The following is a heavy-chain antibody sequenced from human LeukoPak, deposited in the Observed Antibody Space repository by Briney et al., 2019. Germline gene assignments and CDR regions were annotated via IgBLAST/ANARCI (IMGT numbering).Heavy chain of an antibody. CDR1: GFSFSSYG. D-gene: IGHD3-22*01. V-gene: IGHV3-30*03. J-gene: IGHJ3*02. CDR3: AREGGRDSRGDDAFDI. CDR2: ISYDGSNK. Sequence: GGSLRLSCAASGFSFSSYGMHWVRQAPGKGLEWVAVISYDGSNKYYADSVKGRFTISRDNSKNTLYLQMNSLRAEDTAVYYCAREGGRDSRGDDAFDIWGQGTMVTVSS.